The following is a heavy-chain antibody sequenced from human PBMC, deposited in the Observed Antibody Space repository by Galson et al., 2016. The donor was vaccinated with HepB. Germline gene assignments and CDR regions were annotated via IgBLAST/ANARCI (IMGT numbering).Heavy chain of an antibody. D-gene: IGHD5-24*01. J-gene: IGHJ3*02. CDR3: VRDYNYAFDI. CDR2: VRDSTTM. Sequence: LRLSCAASGFPFNIYTMNWVRQAPGKGLEWVSYVRDSTTMYHADSVKGRFTISRDDAKNSLYLQMNSLRDDDTALYYCVRDYNYAFDIWGQGTMVTVSS. CDR1: GFPFNIYT. V-gene: IGHV3-48*02.